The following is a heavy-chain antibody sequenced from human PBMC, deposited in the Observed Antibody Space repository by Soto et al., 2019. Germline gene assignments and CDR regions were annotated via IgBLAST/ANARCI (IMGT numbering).Heavy chain of an antibody. D-gene: IGHD2-15*01. V-gene: IGHV4-34*01. CDR3: ARPGWWSGGSWYGNWCDP. Sequence: QVQLQQWGAGLLKPSETLSLTCAVYGGSFSGYYWSWIRQPPGKGLEWIGEINHSGSTNYNPSLKSRVTMSVDTSKSQCSLKLGSVTGADTAVDCWARPGWWSGGSWYGNWCDPWGQGTLVTVSS. CDR1: GGSFSGYY. CDR2: INHSGST. J-gene: IGHJ5*02.